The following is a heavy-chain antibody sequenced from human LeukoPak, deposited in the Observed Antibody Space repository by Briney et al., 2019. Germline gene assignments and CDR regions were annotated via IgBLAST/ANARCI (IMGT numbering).Heavy chain of an antibody. CDR1: GFIFSDYY. CDR2: ISSGGSTI. D-gene: IGHD1-1*01. CDR3: ARDRSGTTYY. Sequence: GGSLRLSCAAPGFIFSDYYTSWIRPAPGKGLEWVSYISSGGSTIFYADSVKGRFTISRDNSKSSLYLQMNSLRAEDTAVYYCARDRSGTTYYWGQGTLVTVSS. V-gene: IGHV3-11*01. J-gene: IGHJ4*02.